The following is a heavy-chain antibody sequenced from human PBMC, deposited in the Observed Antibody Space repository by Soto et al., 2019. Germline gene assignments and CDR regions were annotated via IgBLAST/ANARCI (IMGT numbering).Heavy chain of an antibody. CDR1: GFIFSTYA. J-gene: IGHJ1*01. V-gene: IGHV3-23*01. CDR2: ISGRGGTT. D-gene: IGHD3-3*01. Sequence: EVQLLESGGGLGQPGGSLRLSCAASGFIFSTYAMSWVRQAPGKGLEWGSGISGRGGTTYYADSVKGRFTISRDNSKSTLYLQMNSLRAEHTAVYFCAKEGAVLQFLAGGAFQYWGQGTLVTVSS. CDR3: AKEGAVLQFLAGGAFQY.